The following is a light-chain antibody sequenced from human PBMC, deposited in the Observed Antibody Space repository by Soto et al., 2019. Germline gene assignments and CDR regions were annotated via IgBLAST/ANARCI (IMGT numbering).Light chain of an antibody. J-gene: IGKJ1*01. V-gene: IGKV3-15*01. CDR3: QKYNNWPPWT. CDR2: GAS. Sequence: EIVMTQSPATLSVSPGERATLSCRASQSVSSNLAWYQQKPGQAPRLLSYGASTRSTGIPARFSGSGSGTELTLTISSLQSEDFAVYYCQKYNNWPPWTFGQGTKVEI. CDR1: QSVSSN.